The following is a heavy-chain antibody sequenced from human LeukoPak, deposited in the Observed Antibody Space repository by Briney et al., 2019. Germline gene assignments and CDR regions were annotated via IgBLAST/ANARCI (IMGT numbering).Heavy chain of an antibody. J-gene: IGHJ6*03. CDR1: GYTFTGYY. CDR2: INPNSGGR. CDR3: ARGYGDYGYYYYYYMDV. D-gene: IGHD4-17*01. V-gene: IGHV1-2*02. Sequence: ASVKVSCKASGYTFTGYYMHWVRQAPGQGLEWMGWINPNSGGRNYAQKFQGRVTMTRDTSISTAYMELSRLRSDDTAVYYCARGYGDYGYYYYYYMDVWGKGTTVTISS.